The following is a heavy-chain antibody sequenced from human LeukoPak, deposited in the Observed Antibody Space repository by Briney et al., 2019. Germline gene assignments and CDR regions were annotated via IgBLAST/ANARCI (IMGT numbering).Heavy chain of an antibody. Sequence: SETLSLTLTASRGSLSSGTSYWSWIRPPAGQGLEWIGRIYTTGSTNYNPSLKSRFTMSTDTSKNQFSLKLSSVTAADTAVYYCARVTTGGYYNCWGQGTLVIVSS. J-gene: IGHJ4*02. V-gene: IGHV4-61*02. CDR3: ARVTTGGYYNC. CDR2: IYTTGST. D-gene: IGHD3-22*01. CDR1: RGSLSSGTSY.